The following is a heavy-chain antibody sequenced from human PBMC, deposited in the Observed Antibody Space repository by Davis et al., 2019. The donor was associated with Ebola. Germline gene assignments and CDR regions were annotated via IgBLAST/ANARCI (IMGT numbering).Heavy chain of an antibody. D-gene: IGHD5-12*01. CDR1: GGSISSGSYY. CDR3: AGPSRGYDYYYYGMDV. Sequence: SETLSLTCTVSGGSISSGSYYWSWIRQPAGKGLEWIGHIYTSGSTNYNPSLKSRVTISVDTSKNQFSLKLSSVTAADTAVYYCAGPSRGYDYYYYGMDVWGQGTTVTVSS. J-gene: IGHJ6*02. V-gene: IGHV4-61*09. CDR2: IYTSGST.